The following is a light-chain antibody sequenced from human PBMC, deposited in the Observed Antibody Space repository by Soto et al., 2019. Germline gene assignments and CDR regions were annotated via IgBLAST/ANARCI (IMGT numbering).Light chain of an antibody. CDR1: QSISNY. CDR2: AAS. Sequence: DIQMTQSPSSLSASVGDRVTITCRASQSISNYLNWYQQKPGKAPKLLIYAASSLQSGVPSRFSGSGSGTDFTLTISTLQPEDFATYYCQQSYSSSPITFGQGTRLE. CDR3: QQSYSSSPIT. V-gene: IGKV1-39*01. J-gene: IGKJ5*01.